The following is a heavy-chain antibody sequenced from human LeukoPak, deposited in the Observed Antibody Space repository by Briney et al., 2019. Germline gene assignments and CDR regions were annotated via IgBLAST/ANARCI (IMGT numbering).Heavy chain of an antibody. CDR1: GFTFSSYE. J-gene: IGHJ6*02. CDR3: ARCVAVAGYYYYGMDV. D-gene: IGHD6-19*01. Sequence: PGGSLRLSCAASGFTFSSYEMQWVRQAPGKGLEWVSYITTSGSTRYYADSVKGRFTISRDNARNSMYLQVNSLRAEDTAVYYCARCVAVAGYYYYGMDVWGQGTTVTVSS. CDR2: ITTSGSTR. V-gene: IGHV3-48*03.